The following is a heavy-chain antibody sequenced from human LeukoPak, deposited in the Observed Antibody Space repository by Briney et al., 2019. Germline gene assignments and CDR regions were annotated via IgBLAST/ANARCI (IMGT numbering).Heavy chain of an antibody. V-gene: IGHV1-18*01. Sequence: ASVKVSCKASGYTFSSYGISWVRQAPGQGLEWMGWISAYNGNTNYAQKLQGRVTMTTDTSTSTDYMELRSLRSDDTAVYYCARSGYCSSTSRYAYYYMDVWGKGTTVTVSS. J-gene: IGHJ6*03. CDR1: GYTFSSYG. CDR3: ARSGYCSSTSRYAYYYMDV. D-gene: IGHD2-2*01. CDR2: ISAYNGNT.